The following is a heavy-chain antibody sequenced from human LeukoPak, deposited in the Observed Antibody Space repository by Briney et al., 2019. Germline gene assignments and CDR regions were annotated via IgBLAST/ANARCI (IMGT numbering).Heavy chain of an antibody. CDR2: IKQDVREK. J-gene: IGHJ4*02. V-gene: IGHV3-7*01. CDR3: ARTGRYFDH. CDR1: GFTFSSYW. Sequence: GGSLRLSCAASGFTFSSYWMTWVRQAPGKGLEWVANIKQDVREKYYVDSVKGRFTISRDNAKNSLYLQMNSLRAEDTAVYYCARTGRYFDHWGQGTLVTVST. D-gene: IGHD1-1*01.